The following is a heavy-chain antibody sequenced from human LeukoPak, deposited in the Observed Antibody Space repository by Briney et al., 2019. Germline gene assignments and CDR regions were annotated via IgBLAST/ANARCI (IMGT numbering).Heavy chain of an antibody. CDR3: VRGYNGYDADFDY. Sequence: ASVKVSCKASGYTFTGYYMHWVRQAPGQGLEWMGWINPNSGGTNYAQKFQGRVTMTRDTSISTAYMELSRLRSDDTAVYYCVRGYNGYDADFDYWGQGTLVTVSS. J-gene: IGHJ4*02. CDR1: GYTFTGYY. CDR2: INPNSGGT. D-gene: IGHD5-12*01. V-gene: IGHV1-2*02.